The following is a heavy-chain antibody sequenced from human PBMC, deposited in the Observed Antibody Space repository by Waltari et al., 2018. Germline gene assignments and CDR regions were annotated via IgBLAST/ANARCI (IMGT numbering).Heavy chain of an antibody. CDR2: IYYDGNP. Sequence: QVQLQESGPGLVKPSETLSLTCTVAVNSIDGYYCSWTRQSPGKGLEWIGYIYYDGNPKYSPSLKSRVTISVDRSKKQFSLMMTSVTAADTAVYYCARRPRGGDIHFDYWGQGILVTVSS. CDR3: ARRPRGGDIHFDY. J-gene: IGHJ4*02. V-gene: IGHV4-59*08. CDR1: VNSIDGYY. D-gene: IGHD3-10*01.